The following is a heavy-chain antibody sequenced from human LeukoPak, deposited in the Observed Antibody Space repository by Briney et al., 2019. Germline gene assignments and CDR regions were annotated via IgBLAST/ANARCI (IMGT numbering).Heavy chain of an antibody. CDR1: GGSISSGGYS. J-gene: IGHJ4*02. D-gene: IGHD5-12*01. CDR2: IYHSGST. Sequence: PSETLSLTCAVSGGSISSGGYSWSWIRQPPGKGLEWIGYIYHSGSTYYNPSLKSRVTISVDRSKNQFSLKLSSVTAADTAVYYCARGAYSGYDHYLYFDYWGQGTLVTVSS. CDR3: ARGAYSGYDHYLYFDY. V-gene: IGHV4-30-2*01.